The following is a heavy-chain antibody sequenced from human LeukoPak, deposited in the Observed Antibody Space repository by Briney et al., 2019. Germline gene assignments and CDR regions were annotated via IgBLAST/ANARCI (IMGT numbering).Heavy chain of an antibody. CDR3: ARDGYNQTGPYYYYYMDV. V-gene: IGHV3-21*01. Sequence: GGSLRLSCAASGFTFSSYSMNWVRQAPGKGLEWVSSISSSSSYIYYADSVKGRFTISRDNAKNSLYLQMNSLRAEDTAVYYCARDGYNQTGPYYYYYMDVWGKGTTVTVSS. D-gene: IGHD5-24*01. CDR1: GFTFSSYS. J-gene: IGHJ6*03. CDR2: ISSSSSYI.